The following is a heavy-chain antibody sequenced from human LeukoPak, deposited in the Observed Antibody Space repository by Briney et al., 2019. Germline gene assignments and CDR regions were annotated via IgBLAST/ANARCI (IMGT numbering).Heavy chain of an antibody. J-gene: IGHJ5*02. D-gene: IGHD5-12*01. Sequence: PVKVSCKASGGTFSSYAISWVRQAPGQGLEWMGGIIPIFGTANYAQKFQGRVTITADKSTSTAYMELSSLRSEDTAVYYCARTQPPAHSGYDLEDNWFDPWGQGTLVTVSS. CDR2: IIPIFGTA. CDR1: GGTFSSYA. V-gene: IGHV1-69*06. CDR3: ARTQPPAHSGYDLEDNWFDP.